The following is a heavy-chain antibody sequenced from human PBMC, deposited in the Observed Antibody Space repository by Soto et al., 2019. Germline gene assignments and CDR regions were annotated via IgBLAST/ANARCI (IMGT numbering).Heavy chain of an antibody. D-gene: IGHD3-10*01. CDR1: GGSFSGYY. CDR2: INHSGST. CDR3: ARGAWFQHAFDI. Sequence: SETLSLTCAVYGGSFSGYYWSWIRQPPGKGLEWSGEINHSGSTNYNPSLKSRVTISVDTSKNQFSLKLSSVTAADTAVYYCARGAWFQHAFDIWGQWTMVTVSS. V-gene: IGHV4-34*01. J-gene: IGHJ3*02.